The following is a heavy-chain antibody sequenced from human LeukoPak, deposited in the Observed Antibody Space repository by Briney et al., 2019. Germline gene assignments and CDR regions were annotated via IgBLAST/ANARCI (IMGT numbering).Heavy chain of an antibody. CDR3: ATGPDYYNSSSYYPYY. J-gene: IGHJ4*02. CDR2: INHSGST. V-gene: IGHV4-34*01. Sequence: SETLSLTCTVSGGSISTYYWSWIRQPPGKGLEWIGEINHSGSTNYNPSLKSRVTISVDTSKNQFSLKVNSVTAADTAVYYCATGPDYYNSSSYYPYYWGQGTLVTVSS. CDR1: GGSISTYY. D-gene: IGHD3-22*01.